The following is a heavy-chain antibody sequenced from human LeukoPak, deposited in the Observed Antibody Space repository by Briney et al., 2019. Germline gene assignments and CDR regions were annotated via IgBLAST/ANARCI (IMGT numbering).Heavy chain of an antibody. J-gene: IGHJ2*01. Sequence: RRASVKVSCKASGYTFTSYDINWVRQATGQGLEWMGWVNPNSGNTGYAQKFQGRVTITRNTSISTAYMELSSLRSEDTAVYYCAREAAFCSSTSCEALRYFDLWGRGTLVTVSS. D-gene: IGHD2-2*01. CDR1: GYTFTSYD. V-gene: IGHV1-8*03. CDR2: VNPNSGNT. CDR3: AREAAFCSSTSCEALRYFDL.